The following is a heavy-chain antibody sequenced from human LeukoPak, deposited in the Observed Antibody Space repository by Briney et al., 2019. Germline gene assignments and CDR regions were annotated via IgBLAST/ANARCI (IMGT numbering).Heavy chain of an antibody. CDR3: ARGTSIGDYYDSSGYYEDFDY. D-gene: IGHD3-22*01. CDR1: GFTFSSYS. V-gene: IGHV3-21*01. Sequence: GGSLRLSCTPSGFTFSSYSMNWVRQAPGKGLEWVSSISSSSSYIYYADSVKGRLTISRDNAKNSLYLQMNSLRAEDTAVYYCARGTSIGDYYDSSGYYEDFDYWGQGTLVTVSS. J-gene: IGHJ4*02. CDR2: ISSSSSYI.